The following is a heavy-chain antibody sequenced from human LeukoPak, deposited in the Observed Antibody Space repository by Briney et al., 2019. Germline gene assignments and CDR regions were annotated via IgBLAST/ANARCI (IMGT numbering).Heavy chain of an antibody. CDR1: GGSISSYY. Sequence: SETLSLTCTVSGGSISSYYWSWIRQPPGKGLEWIGYIYYTGSTNYNPSLKSRVTISADMSKNQFSLKLTSVTAADTAVYYCAKDRGHYSDSTGYCHNWFDPWGQGTLVTVSS. CDR2: IYYTGST. CDR3: AKDRGHYSDSTGYCHNWFDP. D-gene: IGHD3-22*01. J-gene: IGHJ5*02. V-gene: IGHV4-59*01.